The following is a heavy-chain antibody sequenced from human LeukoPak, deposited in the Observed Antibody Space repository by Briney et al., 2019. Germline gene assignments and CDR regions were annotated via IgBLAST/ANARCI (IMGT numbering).Heavy chain of an antibody. J-gene: IGHJ6*03. CDR1: GGSISSYY. D-gene: IGHD3-3*02. CDR2: IYTSGST. CDR3: ARGPPHFMGDFYYCYMDV. V-gene: IGHV4-4*07. Sequence: SETLSLTCTVSGGSISSYYWSWIRQPAGKGLEWIGRIYTSGSTNYNPSLKSRVTMSVDTSKNQFSLKLSSVTAADTAVYYCARGPPHFMGDFYYCYMDVWGKGTTVTVSS.